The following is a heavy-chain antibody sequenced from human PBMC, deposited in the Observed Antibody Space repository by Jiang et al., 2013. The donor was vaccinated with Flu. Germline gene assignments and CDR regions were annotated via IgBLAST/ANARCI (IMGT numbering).Heavy chain of an antibody. Sequence: GSGLVKPSETLSLTCTVSGGSVSSGSYYWSWIRQPPGKGLEWIGYIYYSGSTNYNPSLKSRVTISVDTSKNQFSLKLSSVTAADTAVYYCARATRDYYDSSGYSRDYWGQGTLVTVSS. CDR1: GGSVSSGSYY. CDR2: IYYSGST. D-gene: IGHD3-22*01. V-gene: IGHV4-61*01. J-gene: IGHJ4*02. CDR3: ARATRDYYDSSGYSRDY.